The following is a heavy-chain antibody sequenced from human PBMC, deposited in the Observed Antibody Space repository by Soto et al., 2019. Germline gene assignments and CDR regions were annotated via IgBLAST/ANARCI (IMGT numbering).Heavy chain of an antibody. CDR1: GYTFSTYG. D-gene: IGHD5-18*01. J-gene: IGHJ4*02. CDR3: ARDMRAMGSRHFDY. V-gene: IGHV1-18*01. CDR2: ISAYNGNT. Sequence: APVEVSCKASGYTFSTYGLCSGRQAPGQGPEWMGWISAYNGNTNYAQKLQGRVTMTTDTSTSTAYMELRSLRSDDTAVYYCARDMRAMGSRHFDYWGQGTLVTVSS.